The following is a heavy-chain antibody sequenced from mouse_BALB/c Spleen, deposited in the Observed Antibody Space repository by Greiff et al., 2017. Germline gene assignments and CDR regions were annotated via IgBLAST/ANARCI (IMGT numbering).Heavy chain of an antibody. J-gene: IGHJ1*01. CDR2: ISSGGGST. CDR3: ARLPYYYGSSNPLFWYCDG. D-gene: IGHD1-1*01. CDR1: GFAFSSYD. V-gene: IGHV5-12-1*01. Sequence: EVKLMESGGGLVKPGGSLKLSCAASGFAFSSYDMSWVRQTPEKRLEWVAYISSGGGSTYYPDTVKGRFTISRDNAKNTLYLQMSSLKSEDTAMYYCARLPYYYGSSNPLFWYCDGWGAGTTVTVSS.